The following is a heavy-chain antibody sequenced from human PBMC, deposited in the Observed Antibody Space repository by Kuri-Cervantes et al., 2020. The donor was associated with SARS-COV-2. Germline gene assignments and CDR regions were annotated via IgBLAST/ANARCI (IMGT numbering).Heavy chain of an antibody. J-gene: IGHJ3*02. V-gene: IGHV4-59*01. D-gene: IGHD1-26*01. CDR1: GGSISSYY. CDR3: ARDGGSYYGEDAFDI. CDR2: IYYTGST. Sequence: SETLSLTCTVSGGSISSYYWSWIRQPPGKGLEWIGYIYYTGSTNYNPSLKSRVTISVDTSKNQFSLKLSSVTAADTDVYYCARDGGSYYGEDAFDIWSQGTRVTVAS.